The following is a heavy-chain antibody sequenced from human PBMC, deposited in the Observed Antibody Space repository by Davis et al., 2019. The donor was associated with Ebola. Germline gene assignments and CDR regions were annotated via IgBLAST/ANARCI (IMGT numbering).Heavy chain of an antibody. Sequence: AASVKVSCKVSGYTLTEFSIHWVRQAPGQGLEWMGWISAYNGNTNYAQKLQGRVTMTTDTSTSTAYVELRSLRSDDTAVYYCARARFFQNWFDPWGQGTLVTVSS. CDR2: ISAYNGNT. CDR3: ARARFFQNWFDP. V-gene: IGHV1-18*04. CDR1: GYTLTEFS. D-gene: IGHD3-10*01. J-gene: IGHJ5*02.